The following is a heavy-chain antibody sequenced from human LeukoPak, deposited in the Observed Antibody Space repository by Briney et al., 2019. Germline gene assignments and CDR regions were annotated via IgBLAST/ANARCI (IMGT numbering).Heavy chain of an antibody. CDR1: GYTFTRYY. D-gene: IGHD6-13*01. V-gene: IGHV1-46*01. CDR2: INPSAGST. CDR3: AREGGIAAADEGWFDP. J-gene: IGHJ5*02. Sequence: ASVTVSCKASGYTFTRYYMHWVRQAPGQGLEWMGIINPSAGSTRYAQKFQGRVTMTRDTSTRTVYMELSSLRSEDTAVYYCAREGGIAAADEGWFDPWGQGTLVSVSS.